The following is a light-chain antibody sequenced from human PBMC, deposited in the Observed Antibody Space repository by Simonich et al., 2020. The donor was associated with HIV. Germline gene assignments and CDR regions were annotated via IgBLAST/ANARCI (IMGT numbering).Light chain of an antibody. CDR3: QQFNSYPVT. Sequence: AIQLTQSPSSLSASVGDRVTITCRASQGISSALAWFKQKPGKAPKLLIYDASSLESVVPSRFSGSGSGTDFTLTISSLQPEDFATYYCQQFNSYPVTFGPGTKVDIK. CDR1: QGISSA. V-gene: IGKV1-13*02. CDR2: DAS. J-gene: IGKJ3*01.